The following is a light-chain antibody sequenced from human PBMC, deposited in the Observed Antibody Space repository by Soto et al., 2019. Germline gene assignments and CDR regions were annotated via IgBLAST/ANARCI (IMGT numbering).Light chain of an antibody. CDR2: GAS. CDR1: QTINNN. CDR3: QQYNNWPQT. J-gene: IGKJ1*01. Sequence: VMTRAPATLSGPAVERGTLSCRASQTINNNIAWYQLKDGQVPRLLIYGASARATDIPARFSGSGSGTEFTLTISSLQSEDFAEYHCQQYNNWPQTFGQGTKVDIK. V-gene: IGKV3-15*01.